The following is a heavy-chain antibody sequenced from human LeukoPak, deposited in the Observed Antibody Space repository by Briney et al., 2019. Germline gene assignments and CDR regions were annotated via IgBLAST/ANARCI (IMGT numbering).Heavy chain of an antibody. CDR2: MSYSGIN. CDR3: TREEGAWGYGSSGFDS. V-gene: IGHV4-59*13. CDR1: GGSIRSYF. J-gene: IGHJ4*02. D-gene: IGHD3-10*01. Sequence: PSETLSLTCSVSGGSIRSYFWSWVRQTPGEGLEWIGFMSYSGINNYNLSLKSRVTISLDTSRNQFSLRLNSVTAADTAVYYCTREEGAWGYGSSGFDSWGQGILVTVSS.